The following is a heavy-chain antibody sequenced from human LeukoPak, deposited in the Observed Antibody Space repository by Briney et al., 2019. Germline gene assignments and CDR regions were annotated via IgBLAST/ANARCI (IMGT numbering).Heavy chain of an antibody. CDR1: GFPITNLW. CDR2: IKSDERSA. V-gene: IGHV3-74*03. D-gene: IGHD1-26*01. CDR3: ATVFKGSSLQDY. J-gene: IGHJ4*02. Sequence: PGGPLTLPWKLSGFPITNLWMYWARQAPGGGRVWVSRIKSDERSAAYADSVKGRFTISRDNAKNTLYLQMNSLRAEDTAVYYCATVFKGSSLQDYWGQGTLVTVSS.